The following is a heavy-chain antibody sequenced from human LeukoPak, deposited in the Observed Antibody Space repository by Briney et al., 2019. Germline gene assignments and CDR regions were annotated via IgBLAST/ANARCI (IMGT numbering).Heavy chain of an antibody. CDR1: GFTFSDYY. V-gene: IGHV3-72*01. CDR2: IRNKANSYSM. CDR3: TRDLTGDY. D-gene: IGHD3-9*01. Sequence: SGGSLGLSCAASGFTFSDYYMAWVRQAPGKGLEWVGRIRNKANSYSMDYAASVKDRFTISRDDSKNSLYLQMNSLKTEDTAVYYCTRDLTGDYWGQGTLVTVSS. J-gene: IGHJ4*02.